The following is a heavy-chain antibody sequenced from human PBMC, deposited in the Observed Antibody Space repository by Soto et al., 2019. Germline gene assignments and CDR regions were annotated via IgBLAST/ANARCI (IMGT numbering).Heavy chain of an antibody. V-gene: IGHV4-59*01. J-gene: IGHJ3*02. D-gene: IGHD3-10*01. Sequence: PSETLSLTCTVYGGSISIYYWSWIRQPPGKGLEWIGYIYYSGSTNYNPSLKSRVTISVDTSKNQFSLKLSSVTAADTAVYYCARRYGSAFDIWGQGTMVT. CDR3: ARRYGSAFDI. CDR2: IYYSGST. CDR1: GGSISIYY.